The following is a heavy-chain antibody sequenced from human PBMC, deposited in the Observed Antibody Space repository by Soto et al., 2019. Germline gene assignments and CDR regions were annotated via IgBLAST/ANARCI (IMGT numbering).Heavy chain of an antibody. Sequence: GGSLRLSCSGSGFTFSHHSLYCLRQPPGKGLQCVSSISGSGGNIYYAESVNGRFTISRANSKNTLYLQMTSLSSEDSAVYYCVKVSGYCTGGSCFSYFEYWGQGT. J-gene: IGHJ4*02. CDR3: VKVSGYCTGGSCFSYFEY. V-gene: IGHV3-64D*06. D-gene: IGHD2-15*01. CDR1: GFTFSHHS. CDR2: ISGSGGNI.